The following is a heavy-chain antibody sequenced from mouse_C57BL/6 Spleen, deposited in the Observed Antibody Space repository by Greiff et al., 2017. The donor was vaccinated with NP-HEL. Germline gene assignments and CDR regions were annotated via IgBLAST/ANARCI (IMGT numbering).Heavy chain of an antibody. V-gene: IGHV1-26*01. CDR3: AGHYYCSNY. Sequence: VQLQQSGPELVKPGASVKISCKASGYTFTDYYMNWVKQSHGKSLEWIGDINPNNGGTSYNQKFKGKATLTVDKSSSTAYMELRSLTSEDSAVYYCAGHYYCSNYWGQGTTLTVSS. CDR2: INPNNGGT. CDR1: GYTFTDYY. J-gene: IGHJ2*01. D-gene: IGHD1-1*01.